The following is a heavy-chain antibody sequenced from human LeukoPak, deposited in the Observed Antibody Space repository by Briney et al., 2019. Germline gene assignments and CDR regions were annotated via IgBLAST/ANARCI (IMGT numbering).Heavy chain of an antibody. V-gene: IGHV4-4*07. J-gene: IGHJ4*02. CDR2: VYTNGNT. Sequence: SETLSLTCTVSGGSINSYYWSWIRQPAGKGLEWIGHVYTNGNTNYNPSLKSRVTMSVDTSKNQFSLKLSSVTAADTAVYYCARHLRSMVRGNYYFDYWGQGALVTVSS. D-gene: IGHD3-10*01. CDR3: ARHLRSMVRGNYYFDY. CDR1: GGSINSYY.